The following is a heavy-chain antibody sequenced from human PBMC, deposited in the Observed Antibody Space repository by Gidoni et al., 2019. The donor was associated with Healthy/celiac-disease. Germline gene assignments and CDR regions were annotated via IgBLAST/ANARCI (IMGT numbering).Heavy chain of an antibody. Sequence: QVQLVPSGAEVKKPGASVKVSCTASGYTFTSYDINWVRQATGQGLEWMGWMNPNSGNTGYAQKFQGRVTMTRNTSISTAYMELSSLRSEDTAVYYCARGGPAAIQNWFDPWGQGTLVTVSS. CDR3: ARGGPAAIQNWFDP. CDR1: GYTFTSYD. J-gene: IGHJ5*02. V-gene: IGHV1-8*01. D-gene: IGHD2-2*01. CDR2: MNPNSGNT.